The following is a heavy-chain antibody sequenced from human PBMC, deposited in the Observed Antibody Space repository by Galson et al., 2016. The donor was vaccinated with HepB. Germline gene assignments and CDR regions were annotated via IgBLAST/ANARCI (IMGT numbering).Heavy chain of an antibody. CDR2: VNTQSGAT. J-gene: IGHJ4*02. Sequence: SVKVSCKASGFTFTDYYIQWLRLAPGQGLEWVGRVNTQSGATKFAQKFQGRVTMTMDASISSADMELSSLRSDDTAVYYCARRLRPDTALVLGQYCFDYWGQGTLVTVSS. V-gene: IGHV1-2*06. CDR1: GFTFTDYY. D-gene: IGHD5-18*01. CDR3: ARRLRPDTALVLGQYCFDY.